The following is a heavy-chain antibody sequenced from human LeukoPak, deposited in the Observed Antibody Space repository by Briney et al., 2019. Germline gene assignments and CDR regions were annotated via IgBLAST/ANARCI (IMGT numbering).Heavy chain of an antibody. CDR1: GFTVSSNY. CDR3: ARVTILDYYMDV. Sequence: GGSLRLSCAASGFTVSSNYMSWVRQAPGKGLEWVSVIYSGGSTYYADSVKGRFTISRDNSKNTLYLQMNSLRTEDTAVYYCARVTILDYYMDVWGKGTTVTVSS. J-gene: IGHJ6*03. CDR2: IYSGGST. V-gene: IGHV3-53*05. D-gene: IGHD3-9*01.